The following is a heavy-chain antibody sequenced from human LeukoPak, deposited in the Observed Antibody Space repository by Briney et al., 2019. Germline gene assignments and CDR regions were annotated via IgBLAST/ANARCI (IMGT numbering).Heavy chain of an antibody. V-gene: IGHV3-23*01. D-gene: IGHD2-2*01. CDR2: ISGSGGST. CDR1: GFTFSSYA. CDR3: APPDVVVPTAYV. J-gene: IGHJ4*02. Sequence: GGSLRLSCAASGFTFSSYAMSWVRQAPGKGLEWVSAISGSGGSTYYADSVKGRFTISRDNSKNTLYLQMNSLRAEDTAVYYCAPPDVVVPTAYVWGQGTLVTVSS.